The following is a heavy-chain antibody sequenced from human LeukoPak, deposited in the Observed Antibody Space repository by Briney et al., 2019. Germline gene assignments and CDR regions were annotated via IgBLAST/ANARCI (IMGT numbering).Heavy chain of an antibody. J-gene: IGHJ6*02. CDR1: GGTFSSYA. D-gene: IGHD2-2*01. V-gene: IGHV1-69*01. CDR2: IIPIFGTA. Sequence: SVKVSCKASGGTFSSYAISWVRQAPGQGLEWMGGIIPIFGTANYAQKFQGRVTITADESTSTAYMGLSSLRSEDTAVYYCARIFCSSTSCYGFFSGMDVWGQGTTVTVSS. CDR3: ARIFCSSTSCYGFFSGMDV.